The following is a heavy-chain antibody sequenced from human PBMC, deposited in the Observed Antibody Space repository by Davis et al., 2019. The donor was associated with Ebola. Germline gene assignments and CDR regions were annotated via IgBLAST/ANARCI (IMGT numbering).Heavy chain of an antibody. J-gene: IGHJ6*02. D-gene: IGHD3-3*01. CDR1: GFTFSSYW. Sequence: GGSLRLSCAASGFTFSSYWMSRVRQAPGKGLEWVSAISGSGGSTYYADSVKGRFTISRDNAKNSLYLQMNSLRAEDTALYYCAKDNRRDFWSGYYPDYGMDVWGQGTTVTVSS. V-gene: IGHV3-23*01. CDR3: AKDNRRDFWSGYYPDYGMDV. CDR2: ISGSGGST.